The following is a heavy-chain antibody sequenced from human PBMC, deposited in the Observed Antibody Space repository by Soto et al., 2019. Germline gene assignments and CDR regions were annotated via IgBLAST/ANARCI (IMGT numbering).Heavy chain of an antibody. CDR1: GFTFSNAW. D-gene: IGHD2-15*01. CDR2: IKSKTDGGTT. J-gene: IGHJ4*02. Sequence: GGSLRLSCAASGFTFSNAWMSWVRQAPGKGLEWVGRIKSKTDGGTTDYAAPVKGRFTISRDDSKNTLYLQMNSLKTEDTAVYYCTTDPRQYCSGGSCYSSFDYWGQGTLVTVSS. V-gene: IGHV3-15*01. CDR3: TTDPRQYCSGGSCYSSFDY.